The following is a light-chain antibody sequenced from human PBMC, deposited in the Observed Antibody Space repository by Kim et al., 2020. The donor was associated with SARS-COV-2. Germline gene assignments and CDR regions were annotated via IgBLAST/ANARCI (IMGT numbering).Light chain of an antibody. CDR3: KQLKSYPAT. Sequence: FLPWYQQKPGRPPKPLIYAASTLQGGVPSRFGGGGSGTEFSHTISNLQPEVFATYSCKQLKSYPATFGGGTKVDIK. CDR2: AAS. J-gene: IGKJ4*01. CDR1: F. V-gene: IGKV1-9*01.